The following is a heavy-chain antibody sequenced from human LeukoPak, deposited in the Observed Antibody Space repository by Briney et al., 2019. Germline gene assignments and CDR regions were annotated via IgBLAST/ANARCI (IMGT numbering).Heavy chain of an antibody. J-gene: IGHJ4*02. CDR1: GFTFSSYW. CDR2: IKQDGSEK. D-gene: IGHD4-17*01. CDR3: ATDRGWGLRFLDY. Sequence: PGGSLRLSCAASGFTFSSYWMTWARQAPGKGLEWVANIKQDGSEKYYVDSVKGRFTISRDNAKNSLYLQMDSLRAEDTAMYFCATDRGWGLRFLDYWGQGTLVTVSS. V-gene: IGHV3-7*01.